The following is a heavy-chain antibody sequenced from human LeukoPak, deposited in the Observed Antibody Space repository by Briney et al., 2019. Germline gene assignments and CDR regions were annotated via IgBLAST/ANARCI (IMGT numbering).Heavy chain of an antibody. Sequence: GGSLRLSCAASGFTFGSYGMHWVRQAPGKGLEWVALIWYDGNNKECADSVKGRLTISRDNSKNTLFLQMNSLRAEDTAVYYCARDRGNGAVAGTGFDYWGQGTLVTVFS. CDR3: ARDRGNGAVAGTGFDY. D-gene: IGHD6-19*01. J-gene: IGHJ4*02. V-gene: IGHV3-33*01. CDR2: IWYDGNNK. CDR1: GFTFGSYG.